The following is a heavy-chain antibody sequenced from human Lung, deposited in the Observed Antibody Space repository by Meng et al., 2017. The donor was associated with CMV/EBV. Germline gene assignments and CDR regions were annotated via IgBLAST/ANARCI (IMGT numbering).Heavy chain of an antibody. CDR1: GYTLSSGYY. CDR3: ARSSSTVFWFDP. D-gene: IGHD4-11*01. V-gene: IGHV4-38-2*02. CDR2: IYHSGST. J-gene: IGHJ5*02. Sequence: LTCTVSGYTLSSGYYWGWIRQPPGEGLEWIGSIYHSGSTYYNPSLKSRVTISVDTSKNQFSLKLSTVTAADTAVYHCARSSSTVFWFDPWGQGTLVTVSS.